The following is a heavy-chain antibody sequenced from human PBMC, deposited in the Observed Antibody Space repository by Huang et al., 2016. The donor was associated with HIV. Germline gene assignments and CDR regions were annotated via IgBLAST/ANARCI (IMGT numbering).Heavy chain of an antibody. CDR2: INDNGYT. V-gene: IGHV4-34*01. CDR3: ARASWYEPRSWYFGL. CDR1: GGSVSGHY. Sequence: QVQLQQWGAGLLKPSETLSLTCAVYGGSVSGHYWSWIRQPPGKGLEWIAEINDNGYTNYNPSLKSRVTRAGHTARNQLSLKLNSVTAADAAVYYCARASWYEPRSWYFGLWGRGTLVTVSS. D-gene: IGHD6-13*01. J-gene: IGHJ2*01.